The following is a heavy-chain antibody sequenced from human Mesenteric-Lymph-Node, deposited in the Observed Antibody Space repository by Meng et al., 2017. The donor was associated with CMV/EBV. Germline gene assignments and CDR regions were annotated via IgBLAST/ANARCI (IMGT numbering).Heavy chain of an antibody. CDR2: IRSDGNIK. Sequence: GESLKISCATSGFMFSSCDMHWVRQAPAKGLEWVAFIRSDGNIKQYADSVKGRFTVSRDNSKNTLFLQMDSLRSDDTAIYFCANQADPKYNYCFDFWGQGTPVTVSS. V-gene: IGHV3-30*02. CDR3: ANQADPKYNYCFDF. D-gene: IGHD5-24*01. CDR1: GFMFSSCD. J-gene: IGHJ4*02.